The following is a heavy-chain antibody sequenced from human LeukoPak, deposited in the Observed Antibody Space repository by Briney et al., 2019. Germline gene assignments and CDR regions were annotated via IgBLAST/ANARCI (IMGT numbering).Heavy chain of an antibody. CDR1: GYTFTGYY. V-gene: IGHV1-3*01. D-gene: IGHD3-10*01. CDR3: ARGEYDLLGDY. Sequence: ASVKVSCKASGYTFTGYYMHWVRQAPGQRLEWMGWINAGNGNTKYSQKFQGRATMTTDTSTSTAYLELRSLRSDDTAVYYCARGEYDLLGDYWGQGTLVTVSS. J-gene: IGHJ4*02. CDR2: INAGNGNT.